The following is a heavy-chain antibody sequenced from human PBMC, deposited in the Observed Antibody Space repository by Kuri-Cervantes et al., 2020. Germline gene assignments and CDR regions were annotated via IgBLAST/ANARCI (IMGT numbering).Heavy chain of an antibody. CDR3: ARTGGDGYTSDEAFDI. V-gene: IGHV1-8*02. J-gene: IGHJ3*02. CDR1: GYTFTSYA. D-gene: IGHD5-24*01. CDR2: MNPKSGNT. Sequence: ASVKVSCKASGYTFTSYAMHWVRQAPGQRLEWMGWMNPKSGNTGYAQKFQGRVTMTRDTSMSTAYMELSSLRSEDTAVYYCARTGGDGYTSDEAFDIWGQGTMVTVSS.